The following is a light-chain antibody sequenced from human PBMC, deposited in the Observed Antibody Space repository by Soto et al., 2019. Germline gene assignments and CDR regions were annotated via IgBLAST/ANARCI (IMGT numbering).Light chain of an antibody. CDR3: PQYGSYPLFT. Sequence: ESVLTQSPGTLSLSPGERATLSCRASQSVSSSYLAWYQQKPGQAPRLLIYGASSRATGIPARFSGSGSGTDFTLPISRLEPENFAVYYCPQYGSYPLFTFGTGTKVDLK. CDR1: QSVSSSY. V-gene: IGKV3-20*01. CDR2: GAS. J-gene: IGKJ3*01.